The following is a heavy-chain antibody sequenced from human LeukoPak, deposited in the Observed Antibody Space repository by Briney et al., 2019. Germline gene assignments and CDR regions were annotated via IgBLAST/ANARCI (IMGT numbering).Heavy chain of an antibody. Sequence: ASVKVSCKASGGTFSSYAISWVRQAPGQGLEWMGEIIPIFGTANYAQKFQGRVTITADKSTSTAYMELSSLRSEDTAVYYCARDQGVAGLAGAFDIWGQGTMVTVSS. CDR3: ARDQGVAGLAGAFDI. V-gene: IGHV1-69*06. CDR1: GGTFSSYA. J-gene: IGHJ3*02. D-gene: IGHD6-19*01. CDR2: IIPIFGTA.